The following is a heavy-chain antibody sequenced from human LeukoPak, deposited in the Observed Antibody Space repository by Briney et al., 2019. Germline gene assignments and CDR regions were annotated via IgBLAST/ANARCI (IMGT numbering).Heavy chain of an antibody. D-gene: IGHD1-26*01. J-gene: IGHJ3*02. Sequence: GGSLRLSCAASGFAVSSNYMSWVRQAPGKGLEWVSVIYSGGSTYYADSVKGRFTISRDNSKNTLYLQMNSLRAEDTAVYYCARGIVGALDAFDIWGQGTMVTVSS. CDR3: ARGIVGALDAFDI. CDR1: GFAVSSNY. CDR2: IYSGGST. V-gene: IGHV3-66*01.